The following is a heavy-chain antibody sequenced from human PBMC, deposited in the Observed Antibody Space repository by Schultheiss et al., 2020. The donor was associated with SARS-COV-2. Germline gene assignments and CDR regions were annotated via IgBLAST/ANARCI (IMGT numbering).Heavy chain of an antibody. Sequence: GGSLRLSCAASGFTFNNYWMHWVRQAPGKGLVWVSHISYDGGSTSYADSVKGRFTVSRDNSKNTLYLQMNSLRAEDTAVYYCAKVILHNYYDSRGYFDYWGQGTLVTVSS. J-gene: IGHJ4*02. CDR2: ISYDGGST. CDR1: GFTFNNYW. CDR3: AKVILHNYYDSRGYFDY. V-gene: IGHV3-74*01. D-gene: IGHD3-22*01.